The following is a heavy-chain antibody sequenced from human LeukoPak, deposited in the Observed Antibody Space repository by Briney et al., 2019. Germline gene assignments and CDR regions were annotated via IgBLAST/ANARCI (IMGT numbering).Heavy chain of an antibody. CDR1: GDSVSSNSAA. D-gene: IGHD6-19*01. J-gene: IGHJ4*02. Sequence: SQTLSLTCVISGDSVSSNSAAWNWIRQSPSRGLEWLGRTYYRSKWYNDYAVSVKSRITINPDTSKNQFSLQLNSVTPEDTAVYYCARGDGSSGRRTFDYWGQGTLVTVSS. V-gene: IGHV6-1*01. CDR2: TYYRSKWYN. CDR3: ARGDGSSGRRTFDY.